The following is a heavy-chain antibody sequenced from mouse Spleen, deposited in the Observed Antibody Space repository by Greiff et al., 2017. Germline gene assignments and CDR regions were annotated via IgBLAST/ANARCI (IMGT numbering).Heavy chain of an antibody. CDR1: GFTFSSFG. Sequence: EVKVVESGGGLVQPGGSRKLSCAASGFTFSSFGMHWVRQAPEKGLEWVAYISSGSSTIYYADTVKGRFTISRDNPKNTLFLQMTSLRSEDTAMYYCARYYGKGYYYAMDYWGQGTSVTVSS. CDR3: ARYYGKGYYYAMDY. J-gene: IGHJ4*01. CDR2: ISSGSSTI. D-gene: IGHD1-1*01. V-gene: IGHV5-17*02.